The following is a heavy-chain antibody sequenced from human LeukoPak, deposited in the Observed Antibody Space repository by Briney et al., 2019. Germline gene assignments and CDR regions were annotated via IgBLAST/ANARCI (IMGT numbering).Heavy chain of an antibody. CDR1: GYSFTTYS. J-gene: IGHJ4*02. CDR3: ARHFSSSGWY. D-gene: IGHD6-19*01. V-gene: IGHV5-51*01. Sequence: AESLKISCQGSGYSFTTYSIGWVRQMPGKGLEWMGLIYPGDSDTRYNPSFQGQVTISADKSITTAYLQWSSLKASDTAMYYCARHFSSSGWYWGQGTLVTVSS. CDR2: IYPGDSDT.